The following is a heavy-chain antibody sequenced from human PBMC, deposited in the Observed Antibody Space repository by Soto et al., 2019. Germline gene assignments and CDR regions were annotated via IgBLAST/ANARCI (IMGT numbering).Heavy chain of an antibody. CDR2: IYWDNDK. V-gene: IGHV2-5*02. Sequence: QITLKESGPTLVKPTQTLTLTCTFSGFSVSTSGVGVAWIRQSPGKALEWLALIYWDNDKRYSPFLQSRVTITKATSETQVVLTTTNIDPVDTATYYCAHKGGRGAGMDVWGQGTTVTVSS. J-gene: IGHJ6*01. D-gene: IGHD2-15*01. CDR3: AHKGGRGAGMDV. CDR1: GFSVSTSGVG.